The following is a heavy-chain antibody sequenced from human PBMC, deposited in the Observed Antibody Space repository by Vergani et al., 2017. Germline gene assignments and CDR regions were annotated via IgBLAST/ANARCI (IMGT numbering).Heavy chain of an antibody. D-gene: IGHD1-7*01. V-gene: IGHV1-2*02. Sequence: QVQLVQSGAEVKKPGASVKVSCKASGYTFTGYYMHWVRQAPGQGLEWMGWINPNSGGTNYAQKFQGRVTMTRDTSISTAYMEPSRLRSDDTAVYYCARAGVTGTPHDAFDIWGQGTMVTVSS. CDR2: INPNSGGT. CDR3: ARAGVTGTPHDAFDI. J-gene: IGHJ3*02. CDR1: GYTFTGYY.